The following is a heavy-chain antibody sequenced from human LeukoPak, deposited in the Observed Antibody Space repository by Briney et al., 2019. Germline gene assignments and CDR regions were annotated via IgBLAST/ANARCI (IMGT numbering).Heavy chain of an antibody. CDR1: TFNFKTYD. D-gene: IGHD6-6*01. J-gene: IGHJ5*02. Sequence: GGSLRLSCAASTFNFKTYDMTWVRQAPGKGLEWVSSISGSGGSTYYADSGKGRFTISRDTSKNTLFLGVNSLRPDDGAGYYCAKQLGIRGSWFDPWGQGTLVTVSS. CDR2: ISGSGGST. V-gene: IGHV3-23*01. CDR3: AKQLGIRGSWFDP.